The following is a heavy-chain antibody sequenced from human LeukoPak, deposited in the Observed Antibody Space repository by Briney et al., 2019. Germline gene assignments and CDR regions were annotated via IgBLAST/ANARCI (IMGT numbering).Heavy chain of an antibody. V-gene: IGHV4-34*01. Sequence: SETLSLTCAVYGGSFSGYYWRWIRQPPGKGLEWIGEINHSGSTNYNPSLKSRVTNSVDTSKNQFSLKLSSVTAADTAVYYCARHGDYYGSGSRYWGQGTLVTVSS. CDR1: GGSFSGYY. J-gene: IGHJ4*02. CDR2: INHSGST. D-gene: IGHD3-10*01. CDR3: ARHGDYYGSGSRY.